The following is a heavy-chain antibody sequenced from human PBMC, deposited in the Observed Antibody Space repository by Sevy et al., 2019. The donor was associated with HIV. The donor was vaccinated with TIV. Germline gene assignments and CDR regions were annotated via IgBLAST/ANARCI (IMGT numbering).Heavy chain of an antibody. CDR3: ARDKLPPVMVTMVRGALSYFFDY. D-gene: IGHD3-10*01. CDR1: GFTFSSYG. CDR2: IWYDGTNK. V-gene: IGHV3-33*01. J-gene: IGHJ4*02. Sequence: GGSLRLSCAASGFTFSSYGMHWVRQAPDKGLEWVAVIWYDGTNKYYADSVKGRFTISRDNSKNTLYLQMSSLRAEDTAVYYCARDKLPPVMVTMVRGALSYFFDYWGQGTLVTGSS.